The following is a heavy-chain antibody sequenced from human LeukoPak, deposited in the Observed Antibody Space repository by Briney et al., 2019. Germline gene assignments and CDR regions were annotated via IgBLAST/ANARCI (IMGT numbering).Heavy chain of an antibody. D-gene: IGHD6-13*01. CDR2: ISGSGGTT. J-gene: IGHJ4*02. CDR1: EFTFSSFA. Sequence: PAGTLRLSCAASEFTFSSFALSWVRQAPGKRLEWVSTISGSGGTTSYTDPVKVRITISRDNSKNTLDLQRNSLRAEDTAVYSCAKEFSSSWYYYFDYWGQGTLVTVSS. V-gene: IGHV3-23*01. CDR3: AKEFSSSWYYYFDY.